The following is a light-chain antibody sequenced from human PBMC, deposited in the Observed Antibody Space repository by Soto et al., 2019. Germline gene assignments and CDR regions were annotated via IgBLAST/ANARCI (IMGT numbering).Light chain of an antibody. J-gene: IGLJ2*01. Sequence: QLVLTQSPSASASLGASVKLTCTLSSGHITYDITWHQQQPEKGPRYWMKVRADGSHTKGDGIPDRFSGSTSGAERYLTISGLRSEDEADYYCQTWGTDYRIFGGGTKLTVL. V-gene: IGLV4-69*02. CDR1: SGHITYD. CDR3: QTWGTDYRI. CDR2: VRADGSH.